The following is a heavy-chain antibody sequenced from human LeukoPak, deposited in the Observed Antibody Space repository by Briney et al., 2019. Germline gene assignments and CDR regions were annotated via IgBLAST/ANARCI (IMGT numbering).Heavy chain of an antibody. CDR2: IRYDGSNK. Sequence: PGGSLRLSCAASGFTFSTYGMHWVRQAPGKGLEWVAFIRYDGSNKYYADSVNGRFTISRDNSKNSLYLQMNSLRAEDTDVYFCAKDKDPWKSTSISDFDYWGQGTLVAVSS. CDR1: GFTFSTYG. V-gene: IGHV3-30*02. D-gene: IGHD1-1*01. J-gene: IGHJ4*02. CDR3: AKDKDPWKSTSISDFDY.